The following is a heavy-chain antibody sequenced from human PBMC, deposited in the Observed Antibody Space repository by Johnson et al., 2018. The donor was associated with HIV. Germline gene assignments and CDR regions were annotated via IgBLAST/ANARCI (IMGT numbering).Heavy chain of an antibody. CDR2: IKQDGSEK. V-gene: IGHV3-7*03. CDR3: ARVKRGPNSSSWYEFFGRSSNDAFDI. Sequence: VQLVESGGGLVQPGGSLRLSCAASGFTFSSYWMSWVRQAPGKGLEWVANIKQDGSEKYYVDSVKGRFTISSDNAKNSLYLQMNSLRAEDTAVYYCARVKRGPNSSSWYEFFGRSSNDAFDIWGQGTLVTVSS. J-gene: IGHJ3*02. D-gene: IGHD6-13*01. CDR1: GFTFSSYW.